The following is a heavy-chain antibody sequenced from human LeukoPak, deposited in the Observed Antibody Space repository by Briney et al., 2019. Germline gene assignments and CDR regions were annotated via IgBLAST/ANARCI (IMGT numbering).Heavy chain of an antibody. Sequence: SETLSLTCTVSGDSISSSSYYWGWIRQPPGKGLEWIVIMYYSGSTYYNPSLTSRVTISVDTSKNQFSLKLSSVTAADTAVYYCARLAGSYNREYFQHWGQGTLVTVSS. CDR3: ARLAGSYNREYFQH. CDR2: MYYSGST. CDR1: GDSISSSSYY. D-gene: IGHD3-10*01. V-gene: IGHV4-39*01. J-gene: IGHJ1*01.